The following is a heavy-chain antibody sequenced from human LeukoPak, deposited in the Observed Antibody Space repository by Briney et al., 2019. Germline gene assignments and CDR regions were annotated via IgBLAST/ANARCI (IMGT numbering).Heavy chain of an antibody. J-gene: IGHJ5*01. CDR1: GGSISSYY. CDR3: ARAVISDVYESSGLLNWFDS. V-gene: IGHV4-59*12. D-gene: IGHD3-22*01. CDR2: IYHSGST. Sequence: SETLSLTCTVSGGSISSYYWSWIRQPPGKGLEWIGYIYHSGSTYYNPSLKSRVTISVDRSRNRFSLKVRSVTAADTAVYHCARAVISDVYESSGLLNWFDSWGRGTLVTVSS.